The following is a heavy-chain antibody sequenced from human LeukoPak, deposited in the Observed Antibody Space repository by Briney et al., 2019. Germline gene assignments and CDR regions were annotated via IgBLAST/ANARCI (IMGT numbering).Heavy chain of an antibody. Sequence: SETLSLTCTVSGGSISSYYWSWIRQPAGKGLEWIGRIYTSGSTNYNPSLKSRVTMSVDTSKNQLSLKLSSVTAADTAVYYCARSTSSLSYYYYYYYMDVWGKGTTVTVSS. CDR3: ARSTSSLSYYYYYYYMDV. D-gene: IGHD6-6*01. V-gene: IGHV4-4*07. CDR1: GGSISSYY. CDR2: IYTSGST. J-gene: IGHJ6*03.